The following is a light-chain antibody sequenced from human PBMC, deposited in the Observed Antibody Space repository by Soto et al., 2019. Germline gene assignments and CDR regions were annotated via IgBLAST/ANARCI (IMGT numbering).Light chain of an antibody. Sequence: QSALTQPASVSGSPGQSITISCTGTSSDVGAYNYVSWYQQHPDKAPKLMIFEVSDRPSGVSNRFSGSNSGNTASLTISGLQAEDEADYFCCSYTSNSTLVFGGGTKLTVL. V-gene: IGLV2-14*01. CDR1: SSDVGAYNY. CDR3: CSYTSNSTLV. J-gene: IGLJ3*02. CDR2: EVS.